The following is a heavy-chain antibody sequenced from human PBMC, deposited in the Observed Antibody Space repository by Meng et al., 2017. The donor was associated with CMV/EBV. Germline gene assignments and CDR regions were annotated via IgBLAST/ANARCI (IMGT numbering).Heavy chain of an antibody. CDR3: ARGVHYYGSGSPLLWYYYYGMDV. J-gene: IGHJ6*02. CDR1: GGSFSGYY. V-gene: IGHV4-34*01. D-gene: IGHD3-10*01. Sequence: SQTFSLTCAVYGGSFSGYYWSWIRQPPGKGLEWIGEINHSGSTNYNPSPKSRVTISVDTSKNQFSLKLSSVTAADTAVYYCARGVHYYGSGSPLLWYYYYGMDVWGQGTTVTVSS. CDR2: INHSGST.